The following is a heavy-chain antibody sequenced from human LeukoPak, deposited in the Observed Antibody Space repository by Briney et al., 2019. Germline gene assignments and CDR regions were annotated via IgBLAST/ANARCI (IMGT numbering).Heavy chain of an antibody. CDR2: VNESGGT. Sequence: SETLSLTCAVYIDSFSNYHWNWIRQTPAKGMEWIGEVNESGGTNISPSLRSRVILSVDTSKNQFSLKLISVTVADTAIYYCARGQGATVPQVGKNWFNPWGQGTRVTVSS. CDR1: IDSFSNYH. J-gene: IGHJ5*02. V-gene: IGHV4-34*01. CDR3: ARGQGATVPQVGKNWFNP. D-gene: IGHD1-26*01.